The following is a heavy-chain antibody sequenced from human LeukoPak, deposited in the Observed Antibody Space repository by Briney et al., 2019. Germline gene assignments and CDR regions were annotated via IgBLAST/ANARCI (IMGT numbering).Heavy chain of an antibody. D-gene: IGHD1-26*01. J-gene: IGHJ4*02. CDR2: IKQDGCEK. CDR1: GFTFLSYW. V-gene: IGHV3-7*01. Sequence: PGGSLRLSYAASGFTFLSYWMSWVRPAPGRGLEWVANIKQDGCEKYYVDSVRGRFAISRDNAKNSLYLQMNSLRPEDTAMYYCTEETYYVDHWGQGALVTVSS. CDR3: TEETYYVDH.